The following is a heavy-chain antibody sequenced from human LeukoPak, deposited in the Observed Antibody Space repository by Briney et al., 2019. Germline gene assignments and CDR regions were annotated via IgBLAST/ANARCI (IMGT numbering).Heavy chain of an antibody. J-gene: IGHJ6*03. CDR1: GFTVSSNY. Sequence: SGGSLRLSCAASGFTVSSNYMSWVRQAPGKGLEWVSVIYSGGSTYYADSVKGRFTISRDNSKNTLYLQMNSLRAEDTAVYYCARVLEGNSSSWYAYYYYYYMDVWGKGTTVTISS. V-gene: IGHV3-66*01. CDR2: IYSGGST. D-gene: IGHD6-13*01. CDR3: ARVLEGNSSSWYAYYYYYYMDV.